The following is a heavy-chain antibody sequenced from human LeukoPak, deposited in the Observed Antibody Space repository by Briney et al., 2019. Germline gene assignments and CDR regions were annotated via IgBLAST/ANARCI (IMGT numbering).Heavy chain of an antibody. CDR2: ISAYNVNT. V-gene: IGHV1-18*01. J-gene: IGHJ4*02. CDR3: ARDDGDY. CDR1: GYTFANFG. Sequence: ASVKVSCKASGYTFANFGINWVRQAPGQGLEWMGWISAYNVNTNYTQKFQGRVTLTTDTSTGTAYMELRSLRSDDTAVYYCARDDGDYWGQGTLVTVSS.